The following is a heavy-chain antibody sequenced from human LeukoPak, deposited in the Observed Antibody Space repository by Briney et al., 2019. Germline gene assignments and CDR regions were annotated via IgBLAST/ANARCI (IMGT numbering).Heavy chain of an antibody. V-gene: IGHV1-2*02. Sequence: GASMKVSCKASGYTFTGYYMHWGRQAPGQRLEWMGWINPNSGGTNYAQKFQGRVTMTRDTSISTAYMELSRLRSDDTAVYYCARDGVGAKFDYWGQGTLVTVSS. J-gene: IGHJ4*02. CDR2: INPNSGGT. CDR1: GYTFTGYY. CDR3: ARDGVGAKFDY. D-gene: IGHD1-26*01.